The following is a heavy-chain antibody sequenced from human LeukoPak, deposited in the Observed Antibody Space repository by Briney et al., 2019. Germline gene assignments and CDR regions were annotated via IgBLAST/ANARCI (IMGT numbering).Heavy chain of an antibody. CDR2: ISAYNVDT. Sequence: ASVNVSCKTSGFTFTRYGISWVRQPPGQGLEWVGWISAYNVDTNFAQKFQGRLTIITDTSTTTAYMELRSLRSHDTAVYYCVRDPSNSSGRYAYFDYWGQGALVTVSS. V-gene: IGHV1-18*01. J-gene: IGHJ4*02. D-gene: IGHD3-22*01. CDR3: VRDPSNSSGRYAYFDY. CDR1: GFTFTRYG.